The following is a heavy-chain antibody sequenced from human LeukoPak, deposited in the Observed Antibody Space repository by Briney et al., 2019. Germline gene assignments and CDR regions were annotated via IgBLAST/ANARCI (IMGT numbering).Heavy chain of an antibody. V-gene: IGHV3-7*01. Sequence: PGGSLRLSCAASGFTFSTYWMSWVRQAPGKGLEWVANIKQDGSEKFYVDSVKGRFTISRDNAKNSLYLQMNSLRAEDTAVYYCAELGITMIGGVWGKGTTVTISS. D-gene: IGHD3-10*02. J-gene: IGHJ6*04. CDR2: IKQDGSEK. CDR3: AELGITMIGGV. CDR1: GFTFSTYW.